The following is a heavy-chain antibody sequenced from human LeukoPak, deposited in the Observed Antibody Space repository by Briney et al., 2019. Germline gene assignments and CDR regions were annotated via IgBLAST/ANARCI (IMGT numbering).Heavy chain of an antibody. V-gene: IGHV1-2*02. CDR2: VNPNSGGT. Sequence: ASVKVSCKASGYTFTGYYMHWVRQAPGQGLEWMGWVNPNSGGTNYAQKFQGRVTMTRDTSISTAYMELRSLRSDDTAVYYCASSSGWYSWFDPWGQGTLVTVSS. J-gene: IGHJ5*02. CDR3: ASSSGWYSWFDP. CDR1: GYTFTGYY. D-gene: IGHD6-19*01.